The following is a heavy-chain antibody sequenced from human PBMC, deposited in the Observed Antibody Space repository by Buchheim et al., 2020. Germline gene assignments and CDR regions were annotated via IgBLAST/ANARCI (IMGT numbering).Heavy chain of an antibody. D-gene: IGHD2-15*01. J-gene: IGHJ6*02. CDR1: GFTFSSYA. CDR3: ASALVAASYYYGMDV. Sequence: QVQLVESGGGVVQPGRSLRLSCAASGFTFSSYAMHWVRQAPGKGLEWVAVISYDGSNKYYADSVKGRFPISRDNSKNTLYLQMNSLRAEDTAGYYCASALVAASYYYGMDVWGEGTT. CDR2: ISYDGSNK. V-gene: IGHV3-30*04.